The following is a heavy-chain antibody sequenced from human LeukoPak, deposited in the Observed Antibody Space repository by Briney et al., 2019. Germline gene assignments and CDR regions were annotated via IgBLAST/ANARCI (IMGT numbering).Heavy chain of an antibody. Sequence: SETLSLTCTVSGGSISSSSYYWGWIRQPPGKGLEWIGSIYYSGSTYYNPSLKSRVTISVDTSKNQFSLKLSSVTAADTAVYYCARDPFSDSYYDSSGYRGYWGQGTLVTVSS. CDR1: GGSISSSSYY. J-gene: IGHJ4*02. V-gene: IGHV4-39*07. CDR3: ARDPFSDSYYDSSGYRGY. CDR2: IYYSGST. D-gene: IGHD3-22*01.